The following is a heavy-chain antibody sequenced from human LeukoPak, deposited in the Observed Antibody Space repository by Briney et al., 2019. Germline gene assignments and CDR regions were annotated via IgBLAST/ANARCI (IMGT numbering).Heavy chain of an antibody. D-gene: IGHD3-16*02. CDR1: GGTFSSYA. Sequence: GASVKVSCKASGGTFSSYAIIWVRQAPGQGLEWMGRIIPILGIANYAQKFQGRVTITADKSTSTAYMELSSLRSEDTAVYYCARAMITFGGVIAEFDYWGQGTLVTVSS. V-gene: IGHV1-69*04. CDR3: ARAMITFGGVIAEFDY. J-gene: IGHJ4*02. CDR2: IIPILGIA.